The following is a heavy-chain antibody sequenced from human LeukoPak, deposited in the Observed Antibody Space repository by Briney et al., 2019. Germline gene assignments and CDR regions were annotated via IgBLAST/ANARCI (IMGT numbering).Heavy chain of an antibody. Sequence: PGGSLRLSCVASGFTFSNYAMNWVRQAPGKGLEWVSVISGSGGSTSYADSVKGRFTISRDNSKNTLYLQMNSLRAEDTAVYYCANGRVSGSYYIGTYWGQGTLVTVSS. CDR3: ANGRVSGSYYIGTY. CDR1: GFTFSNYA. V-gene: IGHV3-23*01. CDR2: ISGSGGST. J-gene: IGHJ4*02. D-gene: IGHD1-26*01.